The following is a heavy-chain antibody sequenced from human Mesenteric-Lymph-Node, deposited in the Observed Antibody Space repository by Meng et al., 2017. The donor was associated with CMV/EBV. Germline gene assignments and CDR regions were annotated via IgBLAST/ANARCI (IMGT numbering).Heavy chain of an antibody. V-gene: IGHV3-53*01. D-gene: IGHD3-16*02. CDR2: MYGNDNT. CDR3: ARGVLGLIPQDY. CDR1: GFPFSDYE. Sequence: GGSLRLSCAASGFPFSDYEMNWVRQAPGKGLEWVAFMYGNDNTYHADSVKGRFTISRDNSKNTLYLQMNSLRVEDTAVYFCARGVLGLIPQDYWGQGTLVTVSS. J-gene: IGHJ4*02.